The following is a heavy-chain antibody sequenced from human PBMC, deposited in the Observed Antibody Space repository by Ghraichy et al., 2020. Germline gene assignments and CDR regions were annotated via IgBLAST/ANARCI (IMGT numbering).Heavy chain of an antibody. CDR3: ARLRGFWSGHQLYYYYLDV. V-gene: IGHV5-51*01. CDR2: IFPGDSDT. D-gene: IGHD3-3*01. CDR1: GYSFTSYW. Sequence: GESLNISCKGFGYSFTSYWVVWVRQMPGKGLEWMGIIFPGDSDTRYSPSFQGQVTISADKSISTAYLQWSSLKASDTAMYYCARLRGFWSGHQLYYYYLDVWGKGTPVTLSS. J-gene: IGHJ6*03.